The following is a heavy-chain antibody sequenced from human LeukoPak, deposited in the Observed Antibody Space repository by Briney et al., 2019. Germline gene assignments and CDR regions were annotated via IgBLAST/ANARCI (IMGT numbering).Heavy chain of an antibody. CDR3: ARGGYSGYVY. J-gene: IGHJ4*02. V-gene: IGHV4-34*01. CDR2: INHSGST. Sequence: SETLSLTCAVYGGSFSGYYWSWIRQPPGKGLEWIGEINHSGSTNYNPSLKSRVTISVDASKNQFSLKLSSVTAADTAVYYCARGGYSGYVYWGQGTLVTVSS. D-gene: IGHD5-12*01. CDR1: GGSFSGYY.